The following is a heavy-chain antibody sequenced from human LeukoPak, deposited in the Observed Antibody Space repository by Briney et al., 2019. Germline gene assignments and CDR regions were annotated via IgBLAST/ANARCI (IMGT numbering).Heavy chain of an antibody. CDR1: GGSFSGYY. J-gene: IGHJ4*02. CDR3: ATRRARSEGYYSHFDY. D-gene: IGHD3-22*01. CDR2: INHSGST. V-gene: IGHV4-34*01. Sequence: SETLSLTCAVYGGSFSGYYWSWIRQPPGKGLKWIGEINHSGSTNYNPSLKSRVTISVDTSKNQFSLKLSSVTAADTAVYYCATRRARSEGYYSHFDYWGQGTLVTVSS.